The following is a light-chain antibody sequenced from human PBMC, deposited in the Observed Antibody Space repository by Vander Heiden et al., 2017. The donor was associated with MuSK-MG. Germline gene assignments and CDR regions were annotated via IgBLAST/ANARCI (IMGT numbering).Light chain of an antibody. J-gene: IGKJ3*01. CDR2: AVS. CDR1: QGIGSY. CDR3: QQLNRYPLFT. Sequence: DIQLTQSPSFLSASVGDGVTITCRASQGIGSYLAWYQQKPGKAPRLLIYAVSTLQSGVPSRFSGSGSGTEFTLTISSRQPEDFATYYCQQLNRYPLFTFGPGTKVDIK. V-gene: IGKV1-9*01.